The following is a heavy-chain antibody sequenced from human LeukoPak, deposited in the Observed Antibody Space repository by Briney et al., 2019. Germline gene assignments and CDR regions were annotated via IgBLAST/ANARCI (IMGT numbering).Heavy chain of an antibody. Sequence: GGSLRLSCAASGFTFSSYAMSWVRQAPGKGLEGVSAISGSGGSTYYADSVKGRFTISRDNSKNKLYLQMNSLRAEDTAVYYCAKDRSSSWYSNAFDIWGQGTMVTVSS. J-gene: IGHJ3*02. CDR3: AKDRSSSWYSNAFDI. CDR1: GFTFSSYA. V-gene: IGHV3-23*01. CDR2: ISGSGGST. D-gene: IGHD6-13*01.